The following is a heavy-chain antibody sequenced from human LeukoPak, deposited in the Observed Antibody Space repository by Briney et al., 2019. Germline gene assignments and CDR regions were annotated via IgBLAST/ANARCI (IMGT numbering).Heavy chain of an antibody. CDR2: IDTKGTRT. J-gene: IGHJ4*02. Sequence: GGSLRLSCAASGFILSNCAMTWVRQAPGKGLEWVSGIDTKGTRTYYADSVKGRFTISRDNSKNTLFLQMNSLRAEDTAMYYCVRDGDYVWNYRSGFDSWGQGTLVTVSS. V-gene: IGHV3-23*01. CDR1: GFILSNCA. CDR3: VRDGDYVWNYRSGFDS. D-gene: IGHD1-7*01.